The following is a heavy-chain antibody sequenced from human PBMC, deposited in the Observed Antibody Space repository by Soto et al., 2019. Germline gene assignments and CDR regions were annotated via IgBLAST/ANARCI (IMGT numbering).Heavy chain of an antibody. V-gene: IGHV3-48*03. J-gene: IGHJ4*02. D-gene: IGHD6-13*01. CDR3: VRFGGAAAGPGDY. Sequence: PGGSLRLSCVAYEFTFSSYEMNWVRQAPGKGLEWVSYISSSGTTIYYTDSVKGRFTISRDNAKKSLYLQMNSLRAEDTAVYYCVRFGGAAAGPGDYWGQGTLVTVSS. CDR2: ISSSGTTI. CDR1: EFTFSSYE.